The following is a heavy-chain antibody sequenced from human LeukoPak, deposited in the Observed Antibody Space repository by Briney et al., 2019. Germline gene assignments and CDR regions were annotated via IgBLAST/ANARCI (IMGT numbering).Heavy chain of an antibody. V-gene: IGHV3-74*01. CDR1: GFTFSSYW. CDR2: ISEDGSST. J-gene: IGHJ4*02. CDR3: ARDQLYCSGGYCYKDY. D-gene: IGHD2-15*01. Sequence: GGSLRLSCEASGFTFSSYWMHWVRQTPGKGLVWVSRISEDGSSTSYADSVKGRFTISRDNAENMLYLQLNSLRVEDTAVYYCARDQLYCSGGYCYKDYWGQGTLVTVSS.